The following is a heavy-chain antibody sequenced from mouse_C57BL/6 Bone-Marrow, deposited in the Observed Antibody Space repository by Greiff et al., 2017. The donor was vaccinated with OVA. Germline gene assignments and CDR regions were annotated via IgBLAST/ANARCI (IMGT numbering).Heavy chain of an antibody. CDR2: IDPSDSYT. D-gene: IGHD1-1*01. CDR1: GYTFTSYW. V-gene: IGHV1-50*01. J-gene: IGHJ3*01. CDR3: ARDYYGSEGFAY. Sequence: QVQLKQPGAELVKPGASVKLSCKASGYTFTSYWMQWVKQRPGQGLEWIGEIDPSDSYTNYDQKFKGKATLTVDTSSSTAYMQLSSLTSEDSAVYYCARDYYGSEGFAYWGQGTLVTVSA.